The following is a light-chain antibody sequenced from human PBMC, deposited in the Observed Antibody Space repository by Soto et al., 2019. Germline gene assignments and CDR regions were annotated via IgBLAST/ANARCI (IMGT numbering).Light chain of an antibody. CDR3: GTWDSSLSAGRV. CDR2: DNN. V-gene: IGLV1-51*01. Sequence: QSVLTQPPSVSAAPRQRVTISCSGRTSNIGTNAVNWYQQIPGKAPKLLIYDNNKRPSGIPDRFSGSKSGTSATLGITGLQTGDEADYYCGTWDSSLSAGRVFGGGTKLTVL. CDR1: TSNIGTNA. J-gene: IGLJ3*02.